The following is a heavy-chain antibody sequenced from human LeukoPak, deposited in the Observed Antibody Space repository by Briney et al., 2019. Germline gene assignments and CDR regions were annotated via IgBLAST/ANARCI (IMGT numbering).Heavy chain of an antibody. CDR3: ASLLTGGGSYWYFDL. V-gene: IGHV1-69*13. Sequence: SVKVSCKASGYTFSGYYMHWVRQAPGQGLEWMGGIIPIFGTANYAQKFQGRVTITADESTSTAYMELSSLRSEDTAVYYCASLLTGGGSYWYFDLWGRGTLVTVSS. CDR2: IIPIFGTA. J-gene: IGHJ2*01. CDR1: GYTFSGYY. D-gene: IGHD1-14*01.